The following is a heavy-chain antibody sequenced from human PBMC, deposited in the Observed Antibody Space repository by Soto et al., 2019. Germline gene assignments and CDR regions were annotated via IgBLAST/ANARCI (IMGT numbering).Heavy chain of an antibody. CDR2: IPLPGSNN. Sequence: QVQLVESGGGVAQPGRSLRLSCAASGFTFSSYAMHWVRPAPGKGLDWVAVIPLPGSNNYYADSVKARFTTSRANTKNTMYLQMNILGAVDTSVYDCARAERLSAYECSGYFVHDAFDSWGKGTRVTVSS. V-gene: IGHV3-30-3*01. CDR3: ARAERLSAYECSGYFVHDAFDS. J-gene: IGHJ3*02. D-gene: IGHD3-22*01. CDR1: GFTFSSYA.